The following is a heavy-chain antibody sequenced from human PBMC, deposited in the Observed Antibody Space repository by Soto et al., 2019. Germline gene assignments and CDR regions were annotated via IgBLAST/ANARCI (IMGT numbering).Heavy chain of an antibody. CDR3: AREPFLGASADAPPASN. CDR2: IYYSGST. D-gene: IGHD6-6*01. CDR1: GGSISSGGYY. V-gene: IGHV4-31*03. J-gene: IGHJ4*02. Sequence: SETLSLTCTVSGGSISSGGYYWSWIRQHPGKGLEWIGYIYYSGSTYYNPSLKSRVTISVDTSKNQFSLKLSSVTAADTAVYYCAREPFLGASADAPPASNWGQGTLVTVSS.